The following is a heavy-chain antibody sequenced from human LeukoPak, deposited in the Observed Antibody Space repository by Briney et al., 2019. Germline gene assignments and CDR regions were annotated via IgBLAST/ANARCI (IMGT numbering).Heavy chain of an antibody. Sequence: SATLSLTCAVYGGSFSGYYWSWIRQPPGKGLEWIGEINHSGSTNYNPSLKSRVTISADMSKNQFSLKLSSVTAADTAVYYCARHYGPWGQGTLVTVSS. CDR2: INHSGST. J-gene: IGHJ4*02. D-gene: IGHD3-16*01. CDR1: GGSFSGYY. V-gene: IGHV4-34*01. CDR3: ARHYGP.